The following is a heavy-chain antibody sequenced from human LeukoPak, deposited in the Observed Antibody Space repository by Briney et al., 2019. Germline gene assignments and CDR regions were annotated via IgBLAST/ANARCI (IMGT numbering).Heavy chain of an antibody. CDR3: ARFIAAPYYFDY. V-gene: IGHV3-21*01. J-gene: IGHJ4*02. CDR1: GFTFSSNA. CDR2: ISSSRSYI. D-gene: IGHD6-13*01. Sequence: PGGSLRLSCAASGFTFSSNAMNWVRQAPGKGLEWVSFISSSRSYIHYADSVKGRFTISRDNAKNSLYLQMNSLRAEDTAVYYCARFIAAPYYFDYWGRGTLVTVSS.